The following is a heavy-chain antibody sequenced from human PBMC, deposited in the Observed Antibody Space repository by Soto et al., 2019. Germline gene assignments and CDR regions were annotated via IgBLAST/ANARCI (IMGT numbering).Heavy chain of an antibody. J-gene: IGHJ1*01. CDR2: IYWNDDK. V-gene: IGHV2-5*01. CDR1: GFSLSTSGVG. CDR3: ADRVESSSFVPEYFQH. Sequence: QITLKESGPTLVKPTQTLTLTCTFSGFSLSTSGVGVGWIRQPPGKALEWLALIYWNDDKRYSPSLKSRLTIAEGTCKNRVVLRMTNMDPVDTATDDGADRVESSSFVPEYFQHWGQGSLVTVSS. D-gene: IGHD6-13*01.